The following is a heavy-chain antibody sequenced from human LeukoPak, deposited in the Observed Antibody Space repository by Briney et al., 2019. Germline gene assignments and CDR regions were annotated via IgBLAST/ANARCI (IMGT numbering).Heavy chain of an antibody. Sequence: GRSLRLSCAASGFSFSSYGMHWVRQAPGKGPEWVAFIRYDGSNKYYADSVKGRFTISRDNSKNTLYLQMNSLRAEDTAVYYCAKIPPIVVVPAAMRFGDYYYYYYMDVWGKGTTVTVSS. CDR1: GFSFSSYG. V-gene: IGHV3-30*02. CDR3: AKIPPIVVVPAAMRFGDYYYYYYMDV. D-gene: IGHD2-2*01. J-gene: IGHJ6*03. CDR2: IRYDGSNK.